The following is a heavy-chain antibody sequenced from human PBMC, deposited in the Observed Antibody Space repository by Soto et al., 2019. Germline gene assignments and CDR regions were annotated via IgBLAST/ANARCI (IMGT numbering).Heavy chain of an antibody. D-gene: IGHD7-27*01. Sequence: QVQLQESGPGLVKPSQTLSLTCTVSGTSISSDVYYWSWIRQPPEKGLEWIGYISYSGNTYYNPSFLSRLTISLDPSMNQFSLTLDSVNAAGTAVYYCAKAPYRGSNSRGLVDVWCQGTMVTVSS. CDR3: AKAPYRGSNSRGLVDV. J-gene: IGHJ3*01. CDR2: ISYSGNT. CDR1: GTSISSDVYY. V-gene: IGHV4-30-4*01.